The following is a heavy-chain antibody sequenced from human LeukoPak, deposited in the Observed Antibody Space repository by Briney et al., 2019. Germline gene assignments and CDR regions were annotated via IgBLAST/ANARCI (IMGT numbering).Heavy chain of an antibody. D-gene: IGHD2-15*01. J-gene: IGHJ3*02. CDR1: GDSISSNYY. V-gene: IGHV4-39*07. Sequence: SETLSLTCTVSGDSISSNYYWGWIRQPPGRGLEWIASFYYSGSTYYNPSLNSRLTISVDTSKNQFSLKLSSVTAADPAVYYCARYAGTYSTWAFDIWGQGTMVTVSS. CDR2: FYYSGST. CDR3: ARYAGTYSTWAFDI.